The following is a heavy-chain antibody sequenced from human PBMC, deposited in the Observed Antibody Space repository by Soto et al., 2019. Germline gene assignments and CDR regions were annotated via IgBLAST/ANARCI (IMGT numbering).Heavy chain of an antibody. V-gene: IGHV3-30*18. D-gene: IGHD2-21*01. J-gene: IGHJ4*02. CDR1: GCTFSSYG. CDR3: AKHCGLSSGLDY. Sequence: GGSLRLSCAASGCTFSSYGMHWVRQAPGKGLEWVAVISYDGSNKYYADSVKGRFTISRDNSKNTLYLQMNSLRAEDTAVYYCAKHCGLSSGLDYWGQGTLVTVSS. CDR2: ISYDGSNK.